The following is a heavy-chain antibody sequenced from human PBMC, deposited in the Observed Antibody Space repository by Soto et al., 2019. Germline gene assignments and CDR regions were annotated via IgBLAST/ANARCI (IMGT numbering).Heavy chain of an antibody. Sequence: SETLSLTCTVSGGSVSSGSYYWSWIRQPPGKGLEWIGYIYYSGSTNYNPSLKSRVTISVDTSKNQFSLKLSSVTAADTAVYYCAREIRSIVVVAAAPGHTWFDPWGQGTLVTVSS. CDR1: GGSVSSGSYY. J-gene: IGHJ5*02. CDR3: AREIRSIVVVAAAPGHTWFDP. D-gene: IGHD2-15*01. V-gene: IGHV4-61*01. CDR2: IYYSGST.